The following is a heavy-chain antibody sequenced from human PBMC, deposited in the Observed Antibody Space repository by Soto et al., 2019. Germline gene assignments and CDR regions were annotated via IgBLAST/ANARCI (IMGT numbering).Heavy chain of an antibody. J-gene: IGHJ3*01. CDR2: ISGSGGST. D-gene: IGHD3-3*01. CDR1: GFTFSSYA. Sequence: GGSLRLSCAASGFTFSSYAMSWVRQAPGKGLEWVSAISGSGGSTYYADSVRGGFTISRDITKNTMYLQMNSLRAEDTAVYYCAKDPPSGLRFGSWGQGTMVTVSS. CDR3: AKDPPSGLRFGS. V-gene: IGHV3-23*01.